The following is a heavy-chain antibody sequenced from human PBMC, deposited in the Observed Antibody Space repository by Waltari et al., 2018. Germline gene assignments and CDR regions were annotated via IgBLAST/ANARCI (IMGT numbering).Heavy chain of an antibody. CDR2: ISSSGSTI. D-gene: IGHD1-26*01. J-gene: IGHJ4*02. V-gene: IGHV3-48*03. CDR3: ARGRSGYSGSYYANY. Sequence: EVQLVESGGGLVQPGGSLRLSCAASGCTFSSYEMNWVRPAPGKGLEWVSYISSSGSTIYYADSVKGRFTISRDNAKNSLYLQMNSLRAEDTAVYYCARGRSGYSGSYYANYWGQGTLVTVSS. CDR1: GCTFSSYE.